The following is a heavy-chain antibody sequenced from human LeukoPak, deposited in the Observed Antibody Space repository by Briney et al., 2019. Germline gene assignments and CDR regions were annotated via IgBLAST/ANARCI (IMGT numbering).Heavy chain of an antibody. V-gene: IGHV3-11*01. CDR3: ARDRGVVVAAMGYYFDH. D-gene: IGHD2-15*01. Sequence: GGSLRLSCAASGFTFSDYYMSWIRQSPGKGLEWISYITNNDNTKYYADSVKGRFTISRDNAKNSLYLQMNSLRAEDTAVYYCARDRGVVVAAMGYYFDHWGQGTLVTVSS. J-gene: IGHJ4*02. CDR1: GFTFSDYY. CDR2: ITNNDNTK.